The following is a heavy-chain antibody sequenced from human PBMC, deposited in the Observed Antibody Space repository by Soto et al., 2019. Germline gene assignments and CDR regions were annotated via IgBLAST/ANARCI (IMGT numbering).Heavy chain of an antibody. CDR1: GGSISSYY. D-gene: IGHD1-7*01. CDR2: IYYSGST. J-gene: IGHJ6*02. Sequence: SETLSLTCTVSGGSISSYYWSWIRQPPGKGLEWIGYIYYSGSTNYNPSLKSRVTISVDTSKNQFSLKLSSVTAADTAVYYCAREGLTGTIGLYYYGMDVWGQGTTVTVSS. V-gene: IGHV4-59*01. CDR3: AREGLTGTIGLYYYGMDV.